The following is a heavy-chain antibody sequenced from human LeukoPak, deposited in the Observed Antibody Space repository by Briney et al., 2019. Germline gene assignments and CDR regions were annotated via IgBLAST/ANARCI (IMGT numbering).Heavy chain of an antibody. Sequence: ASVKVSCKASGYTFTGYYMHWVRQAPGQGLEWMGWINPNNGGTNYAQKFQGRVTMTRDTSISTAYMELSRLRSDDTAVYYCAGVDTAMGIDYWGQGTLVTVSS. D-gene: IGHD5-18*01. CDR1: GYTFTGYY. CDR2: INPNNGGT. J-gene: IGHJ4*02. CDR3: AGVDTAMGIDY. V-gene: IGHV1-2*02.